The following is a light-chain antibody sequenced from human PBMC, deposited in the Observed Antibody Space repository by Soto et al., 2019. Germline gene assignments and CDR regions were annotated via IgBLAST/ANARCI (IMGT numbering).Light chain of an antibody. Sequence: IRMTQSPSSLSASTGDRVTITCRASQGISSYLAWYQQKPGKAPKLLIYAASTLQSGVPSRFSGSGSGTDFTLTISCLQSEDFATYYCQQYYSYPRTFSQGTKVEIK. CDR3: QQYYSYPRT. J-gene: IGKJ1*01. CDR1: QGISSY. CDR2: AAS. V-gene: IGKV1-8*01.